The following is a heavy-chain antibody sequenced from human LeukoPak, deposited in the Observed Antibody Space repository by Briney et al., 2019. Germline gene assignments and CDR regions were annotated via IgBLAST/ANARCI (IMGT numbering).Heavy chain of an antibody. D-gene: IGHD2-15*01. J-gene: IGHJ5*02. Sequence: ASVKVSCKGSGGTFSSYAISWVRQAPGQGLEWMGGIIPIFGTANYAQKFQGRVTITTDESTSTAYMELSSLRSEDTAVYYCARLRDCSGGSCFHWFDPWGQGTLVTVSS. CDR1: GGTFSSYA. CDR2: IIPIFGTA. CDR3: ARLRDCSGGSCFHWFDP. V-gene: IGHV1-69*05.